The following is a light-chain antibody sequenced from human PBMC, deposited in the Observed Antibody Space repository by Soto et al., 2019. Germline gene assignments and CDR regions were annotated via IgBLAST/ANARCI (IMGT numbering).Light chain of an antibody. CDR2: RAS. J-gene: IGKJ5*01. CDR1: QSVSSY. V-gene: IGKV3-15*01. CDR3: QQYDRWPMT. Sequence: EIVLTQSPATLSVSPGERATLSCRASQSVSSYLAWYQQIPGQAPRLLIYRASTRATGIAVRFSGSGSGTDFTLTIASLQSEDFAVYYCQQYDRWPMTFGQGTRLEIK.